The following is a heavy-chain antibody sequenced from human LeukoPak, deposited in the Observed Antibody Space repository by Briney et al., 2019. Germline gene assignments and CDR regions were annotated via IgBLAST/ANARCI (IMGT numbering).Heavy chain of an antibody. CDR1: GDSVSSNSAA. V-gene: IGHV6-1*01. Sequence: SQTLSLTCAISGDSVSSNSAAWNWLRQSPSRGLEWLGRTYYRSKWYNDYAVSVKSRITINPDTSKDQYSLQLNSVTPEDTAVYYCARGLWFGDYYFDYWGQGTLVTVSS. CDR3: ARGLWFGDYYFDY. D-gene: IGHD3-10*01. CDR2: TYYRSKWYN. J-gene: IGHJ4*02.